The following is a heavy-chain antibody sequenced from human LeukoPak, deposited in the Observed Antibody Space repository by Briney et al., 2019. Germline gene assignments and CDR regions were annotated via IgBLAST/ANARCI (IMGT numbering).Heavy chain of an antibody. J-gene: IGHJ4*02. D-gene: IGHD3-22*01. CDR2: INPNSGGT. Sequence: ASVKVSCKASGYSLSGYYMHWVRQAPGQVLEWMGWINPNSGGTNYAQKFQGRVTMTRDTSISTAYMELSRLRSDDTAMYYCARPDGNHYYDSSGYLIVWGQGTLVTVSS. CDR1: GYSLSGYY. CDR3: ARPDGNHYYDSSGYLIV. V-gene: IGHV1-2*02.